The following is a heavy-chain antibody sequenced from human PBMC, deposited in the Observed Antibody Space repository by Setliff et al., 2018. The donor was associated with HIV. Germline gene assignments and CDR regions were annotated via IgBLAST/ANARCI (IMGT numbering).Heavy chain of an antibody. CDR1: GGTFSSYA. V-gene: IGHV1-69*13. CDR3: AIDVIGGWLRPMPDF. J-gene: IGHJ4*02. CDR2: NIPIFGTA. D-gene: IGHD5-12*01. Sequence: ASVKVSCKASGGTFSSYAISWVRQAPGQGLEWMGGNIPIFGTANYAQKFQGRVTITADESTSTAYMELSGLRSEDTAVYYCAIDVIGGWLRPMPDFWGPGTLVTVSS.